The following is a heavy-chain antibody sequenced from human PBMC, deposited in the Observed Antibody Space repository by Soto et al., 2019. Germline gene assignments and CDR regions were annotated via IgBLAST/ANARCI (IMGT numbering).Heavy chain of an antibody. V-gene: IGHV5-51*01. CDR1: GYRFSTYW. CDR3: ARLGGIVDAGTWIQ. J-gene: IGHJ4*02. CDR2: IYPGDSDT. Sequence: GESLKISCKASGYRFSTYWIDWVRQRPGKGPEWMAIIYPGDSDTRENSSFQGQVTISADKSSNTVHLQWRSLKASDTAIYYCARLGGIVDAGTWIQWGQGTPVTVSS. D-gene: IGHD1-26*01.